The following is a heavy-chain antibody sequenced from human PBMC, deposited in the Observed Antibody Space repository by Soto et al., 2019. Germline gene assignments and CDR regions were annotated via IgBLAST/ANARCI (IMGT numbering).Heavy chain of an antibody. CDR1: GGSVNTGDNY. Sequence: HVQLHQSGPRLVKPSQTLSLECSVIGGSVNTGDNYWSWVRQSPGRGLEWIGYIYHTGNTFYNPALENRVTMSADASKNQFSLTLTSVTAADTAVYFCAREPLDGMDVWGQGTNVTVSS. J-gene: IGHJ6*02. CDR2: IYHTGNT. V-gene: IGHV4-30-4*01. CDR3: AREPLDGMDV.